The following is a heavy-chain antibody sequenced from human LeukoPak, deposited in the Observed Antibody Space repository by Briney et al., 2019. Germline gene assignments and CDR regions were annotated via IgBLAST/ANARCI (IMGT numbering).Heavy chain of an antibody. CDR1: GFTVTTNY. CDR2: IYSAGNT. J-gene: IGHJ4*02. V-gene: IGHV3-53*01. D-gene: IGHD2-2*01. CDR3: ARGISYRLFDY. Sequence: GGSLRLSCAASGFTVTTNYMSWVRQAPGKGLEWVSVIYSAGNTFYADSVKGRFTISRDNSKNTLYLQMSNLRAEDTAVNYCARGISYRLFDYWGQGTLVTVSS.